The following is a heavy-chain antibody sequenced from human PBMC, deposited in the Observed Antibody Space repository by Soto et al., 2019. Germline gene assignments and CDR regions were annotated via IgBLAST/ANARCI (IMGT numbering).Heavy chain of an antibody. CDR2: IYYSGST. D-gene: IGHD1-1*01. CDR3: ARRWTTNWFDP. Sequence: SETLSLTCTVSGGSISSYYWSWIRQPPGKGLEWIGYIYYSGSTNYNPSLKSRVTISVDTSKNQFSLKLSSVTAADTAVYYCARRWTTNWFDPWGQGTLVTVSS. V-gene: IGHV4-59*08. CDR1: GGSISSYY. J-gene: IGHJ5*02.